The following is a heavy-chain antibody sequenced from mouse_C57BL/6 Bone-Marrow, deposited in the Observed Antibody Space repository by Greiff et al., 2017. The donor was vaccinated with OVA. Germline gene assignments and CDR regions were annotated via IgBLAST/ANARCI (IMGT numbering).Heavy chain of an antibody. CDR1: GFTFSDYY. J-gene: IGHJ1*03. CDR2: ISNGGGST. CDR3: AVLGGGYFDV. V-gene: IGHV5-12*01. Sequence: EVHLVESGGGLVQPGGSLKLSCAASGFTFSDYYMYWVRQTPEKRLEWVAYISNGGGSTYYPDTVKGRFTISRDNAKNPLYLQMSRLKSEDTAMYYCAVLGGGYFDVWGTGTTVTVSS. D-gene: IGHD4-1*01.